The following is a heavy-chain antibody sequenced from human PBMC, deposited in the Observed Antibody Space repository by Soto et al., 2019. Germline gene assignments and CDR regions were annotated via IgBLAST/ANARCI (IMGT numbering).Heavy chain of an antibody. D-gene: IGHD7-27*01. CDR1: GDSVSSNSAA. CDR3: ARDRTGASLLGHGYDAFDI. Sequence: KQSQTLSLTCAISGDSVSSNSAAWNWIRQSPSRGLEWLGRTYYRSKWYNDYAVSVKSRITINPDTSKNQFSLQLNSVTPEDTAVYYCARDRTGASLLGHGYDAFDIWGQGTMVTVSS. CDR2: TYYRSKWYN. J-gene: IGHJ3*02. V-gene: IGHV6-1*01.